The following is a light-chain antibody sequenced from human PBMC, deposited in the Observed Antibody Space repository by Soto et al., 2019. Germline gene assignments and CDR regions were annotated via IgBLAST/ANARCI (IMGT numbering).Light chain of an antibody. V-gene: IGLV2-14*01. CDR2: DVS. CDR1: SSDVGGYNY. J-gene: IGLJ2*01. CDR3: RSYTSSSPLVV. Sequence: QSALTQPASVSGSPGQSITISCTGTSSDVGGYNYVSWYQQHPGKAPKLMIYDVSNRPSGVSNRFSGSKSDNTASLTNSGVQAEDEADYYCRSYTSSSPLVVFGGGTKLTVL.